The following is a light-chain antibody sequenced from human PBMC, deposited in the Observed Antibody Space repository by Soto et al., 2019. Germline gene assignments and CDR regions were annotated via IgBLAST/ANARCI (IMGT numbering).Light chain of an antibody. CDR2: GAS. CDR3: QQYSKRPIT. J-gene: IGKJ5*01. CDR1: QSVSSSY. V-gene: IGKV3-20*01. Sequence: EIVLTQSPGTLSLSPGERATLSCRASQSVSSSYLAWYQQKPGQPPRLLIYGASRRATGIPARFSGSGSGTDFTLTISSLEPEDFAVYYCQQYSKRPITFGQGTRLEIK.